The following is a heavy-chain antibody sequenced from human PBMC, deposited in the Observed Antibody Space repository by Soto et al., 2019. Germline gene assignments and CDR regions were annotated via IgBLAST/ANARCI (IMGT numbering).Heavy chain of an antibody. CDR1: GGTFSSYA. D-gene: IGHD6-19*01. CDR3: ARGGECLVPDY. J-gene: IGHJ4*02. CDR2: IIPIFGTA. V-gene: IGHV1-69*01. Sequence: VQLVPSGAEVKKPGYSVKLSCKASGGTFSSYAISWERQAHGQGLEWMGGIIPIFGTATYTQKFQVRVTITVDESRSTAYMALSSMRSEDTAVYYCARGGECLVPDYWVQGTLVTVST.